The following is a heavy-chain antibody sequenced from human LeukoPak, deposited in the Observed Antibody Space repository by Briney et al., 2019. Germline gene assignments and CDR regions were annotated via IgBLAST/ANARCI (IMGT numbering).Heavy chain of an antibody. J-gene: IGHJ3*02. V-gene: IGHV3-53*01. CDR1: EFTVSNNY. CDR2: IYSGGST. CDR3: ARDPRLRGLDDTFDI. D-gene: IGHD2-8*01. Sequence: GGSLRLSCAASEFTVSNNYMSWVRQAPGKGLEWGSVIYSGGSTSYADSVRGRFTISRDNSKNTVYLQMNSLRAEDTAVYYCARDPRLRGLDDTFDIWGQGTMVTVSS.